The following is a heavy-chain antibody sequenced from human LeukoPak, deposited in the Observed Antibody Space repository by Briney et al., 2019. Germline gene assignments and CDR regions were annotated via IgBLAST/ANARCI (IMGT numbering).Heavy chain of an antibody. V-gene: IGHV4-59*01. CDR2: IYYSGST. D-gene: IGHD1-7*01. CDR3: ARDNWNYGSSMDV. J-gene: IGHJ6*02. Sequence: KASETLSPTCTVSGGSISSYYWSWIRQPPGKGLEWIGYIYYSGSTNYNPSLKSRVTISVDTSKNQFSLKLSSVTAADTAVYYCARDNWNYGSSMDVWGQGTTVTVSS. CDR1: GGSISSYY.